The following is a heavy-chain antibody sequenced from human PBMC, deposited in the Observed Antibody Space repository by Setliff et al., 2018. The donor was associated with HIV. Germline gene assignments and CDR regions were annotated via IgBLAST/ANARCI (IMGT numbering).Heavy chain of an antibody. CDR3: AREYSSSWTSYYYYGMDV. D-gene: IGHD6-13*01. CDR1: GFIFRNYW. J-gene: IGHJ6*02. V-gene: IGHV3-74*03. CDR2: LNSDGSST. Sequence: GGSLRLSCAASGFIFRNYWMHWVRQAPGKGLVWVSCLNSDGSSTTYADSVKGRFTISRDNAKNSLYLQMNSLRAEDTAVYYCAREYSSSWTSYYYYGMDVWGQGTTVTVSS.